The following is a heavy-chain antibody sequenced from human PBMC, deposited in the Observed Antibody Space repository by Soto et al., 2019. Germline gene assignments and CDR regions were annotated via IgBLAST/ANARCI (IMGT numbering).Heavy chain of an antibody. CDR2: IYYTGST. J-gene: IGHJ4*02. D-gene: IGHD6-25*01. V-gene: IGHV4-31*03. CDR3: ARSGRPLTEFHS. Sequence: SETLSLTCTVSGGPFSRGGYYWSWIRQHPGKGLECIGYIYYTGSTYCNPSLRSRCSMSLDTSENQFSLKLSSVTAADTAVYYCARSGRPLTEFHSWGQGILVTVS. CDR1: GGPFSRGGYY.